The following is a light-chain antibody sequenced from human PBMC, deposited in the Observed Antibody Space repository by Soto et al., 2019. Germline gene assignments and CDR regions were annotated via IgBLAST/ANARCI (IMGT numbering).Light chain of an antibody. V-gene: IGKV3-11*01. CDR1: QSVSSY. J-gene: IGKJ1*01. Sequence: EIVLTQSPATLSLSAWERATLSVSASQSVSSYLAWYQQKPGQAPRLLIYDASNRATGIPARFSGSGSGTDFTLTISSLEPEDFAVYYCQQRSDWPPITFGQGTKV. CDR2: DAS. CDR3: QQRSDWPPIT.